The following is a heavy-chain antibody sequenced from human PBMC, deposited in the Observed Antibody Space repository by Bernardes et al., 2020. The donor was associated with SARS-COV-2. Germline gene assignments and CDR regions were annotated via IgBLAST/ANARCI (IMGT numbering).Heavy chain of an antibody. Sequence: SETLSLTCTVSGGSISSGDYYWSWIRQPPGKGLEWIGYIYYSGSTYYNPSLKSRVTISVDTSKNQFSLKLSSVTAADTAVYYCARGARVYDSSGYYKSAELDNWGQGTLVTVSS. CDR1: GGSISSGDYY. J-gene: IGHJ4*02. CDR3: ARGARVYDSSGYYKSAELDN. CDR2: IYYSGST. V-gene: IGHV4-30-4*01. D-gene: IGHD3-22*01.